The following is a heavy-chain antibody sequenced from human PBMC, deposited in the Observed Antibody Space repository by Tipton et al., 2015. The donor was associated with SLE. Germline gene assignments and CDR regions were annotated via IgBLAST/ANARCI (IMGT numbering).Heavy chain of an antibody. D-gene: IGHD7-27*01. CDR1: GYSISSGYS. J-gene: IGHJ6*03. V-gene: IGHV4-38-2*02. Sequence: GLVKPSETLSLICTVSGYSISSGYSWGWIRQPPGKGLEWIGNIYHSGTTYYNPSLKTRITISVDTSKIQVSLRRTSVTAADTAMYYCARGGLGISYYYYMDVWGKWTTVTVSS. CDR3: ARGGLGISYYYYMDV. CDR2: IYHSGTT.